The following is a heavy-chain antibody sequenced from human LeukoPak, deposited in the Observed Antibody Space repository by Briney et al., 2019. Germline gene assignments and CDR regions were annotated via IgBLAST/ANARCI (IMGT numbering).Heavy chain of an antibody. V-gene: IGHV4-39*07. J-gene: IGHJ6*03. CDR2: IYYSGST. Sequence: SETLSLTCTVSGGSISSYYWGWIRQPPGKGLEWIGSIYYSGSTYYNPSLKSRVTMSVDTSKNQFSLKLSSVTAADTAVYYCARAGQSGFYYYYMDVWGKGTTVTISS. CDR3: ARAGQSGFYYYYMDV. D-gene: IGHD6-25*01. CDR1: GGSISSYY.